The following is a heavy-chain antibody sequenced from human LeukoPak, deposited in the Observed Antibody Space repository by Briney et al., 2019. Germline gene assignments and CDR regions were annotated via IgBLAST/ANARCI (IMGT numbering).Heavy chain of an antibody. Sequence: GGSLRLSCAASGFTFSSYGMHWVRQAPGKGLEWVAVIWYDGSNKYYADSVKGRFTISRDNSKNTLYLQMNSLRAEDTAVYYCAKGRTSQLWEFDPWGQGTLVTVSS. D-gene: IGHD6-6*01. J-gene: IGHJ5*02. CDR1: GFTFSSYG. V-gene: IGHV3-33*06. CDR3: AKGRTSQLWEFDP. CDR2: IWYDGSNK.